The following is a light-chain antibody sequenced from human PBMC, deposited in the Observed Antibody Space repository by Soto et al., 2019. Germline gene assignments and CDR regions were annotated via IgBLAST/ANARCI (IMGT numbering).Light chain of an antibody. CDR2: EVS. V-gene: IGLV2-8*01. CDR1: SSDVGGYNY. J-gene: IGLJ2*01. CDR3: SSYAGSNSYVV. Sequence: ALTQPPSASGSPGQSVTISCTGTSSDVGGYNYVSWYQQHPGKAPKLMIYEVSKRPSGVPDRFSGSKSGNTASLTVSGLQAEDEADYYCSSYAGSNSYVVFGGGTKLTVL.